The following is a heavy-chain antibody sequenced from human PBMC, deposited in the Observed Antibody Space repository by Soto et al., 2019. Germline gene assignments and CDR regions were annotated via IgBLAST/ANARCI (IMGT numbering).Heavy chain of an antibody. D-gene: IGHD4-17*01. CDR2: INPDGSAK. Sequence: EVQLVESGGGLVQPGGSLRISCAASGFIFRSYWMSWVRQAPGKGLQWVDNINPDGSAKYYEDSVKGRFTISRDNAKNSLYLQIDSLTTEDTAVYYCTKGHYGDGLGWGQGALVTVSS. J-gene: IGHJ4*02. CDR3: TKGHYGDGLG. V-gene: IGHV3-7*05. CDR1: GFIFRSYW.